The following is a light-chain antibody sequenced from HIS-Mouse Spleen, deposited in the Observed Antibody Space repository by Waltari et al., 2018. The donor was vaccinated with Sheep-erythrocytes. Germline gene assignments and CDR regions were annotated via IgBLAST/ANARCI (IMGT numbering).Light chain of an antibody. CDR1: QSISSY. CDR2: AAS. V-gene: IGKV1-39*01. J-gene: IGKJ3*01. CDR3: PRPSLPPPFT. Sequence: DIQMTQSPSSLSASVGDRVTITCRASQSISSYLNWYQQKPGKAPKLLIYAASSLQSGLPSRFSGSGSGTDFTLTISSLQPQSFAPSSCPRPSLPPPFTFGPGTKVDIK.